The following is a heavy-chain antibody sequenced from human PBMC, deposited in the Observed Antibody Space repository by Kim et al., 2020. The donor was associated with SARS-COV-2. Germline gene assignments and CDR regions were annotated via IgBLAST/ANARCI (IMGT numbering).Heavy chain of an antibody. D-gene: IGHD1-26*01. CDR2: IRSTTDGGTT. V-gene: IGHV3-15*01. J-gene: IGHJ5*02. Sequence: GGSLRLSCAASGFTISDAWMSWVRQAPGKGLEWVGRIRSTTDGGTTEYAAPVKGRFTISRDDSTNTLFLQMSSLKTEDTALYYCTRWNSGNYYDASWGQGTLVTVCS. CDR3: TRWNSGNYYDAS. CDR1: GFTISDAW.